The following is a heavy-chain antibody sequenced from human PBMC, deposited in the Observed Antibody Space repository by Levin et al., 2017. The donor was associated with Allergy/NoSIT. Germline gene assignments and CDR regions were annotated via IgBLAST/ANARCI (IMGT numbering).Heavy chain of an antibody. CDR2: IDPSDSYT. D-gene: IGHD4-23*01. Sequence: KVSCKGSGYSFTNYWITWVRQVPGKGLEWIGRIDPSDSYTDYSPSFQGHVTISGDKSISTAYPQWTSLKASDAAIYYCARHYGGNSFRFRAFDIWGQGTMVTVPS. CDR3: ARHYGGNSFRFRAFDI. V-gene: IGHV5-10-1*01. CDR1: GYSFTNYW. J-gene: IGHJ3*02.